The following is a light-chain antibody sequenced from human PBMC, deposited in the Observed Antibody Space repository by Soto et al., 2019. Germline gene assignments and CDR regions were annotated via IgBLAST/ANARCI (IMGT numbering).Light chain of an antibody. J-gene: IGKJ4*01. V-gene: IGKV3-15*01. CDR2: GVS. CDR3: QQYKKWPLT. CDR1: QSVSRN. Sequence: EILMTQSPATLSVSPGERVTLSCRASQSVSRNLAWYQQKPGQAPKLLIYGVSTRATGIPARISGSGSETQFTLTISTLQSEDFGFYYCQQYKKWPLTFGGGTKVDIK.